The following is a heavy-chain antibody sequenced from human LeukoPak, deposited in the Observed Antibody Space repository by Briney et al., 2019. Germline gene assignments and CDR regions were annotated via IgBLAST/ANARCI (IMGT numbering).Heavy chain of an antibody. CDR2: INTNIGNP. CDR3: ARDLQGLRGSYLVAFDI. D-gene: IGHD1-26*01. CDR1: GYTFTSYA. Sequence: ASVKVSCKASGYTFTSYAMNWVRQAPGQGLEWMGWINTNIGNPTYAQGFTGRIVFSLDPSVSTAYLQICSLKAEDTAVYDCARDLQGLRGSYLVAFDIGGQGTRVTVS. J-gene: IGHJ3*02. V-gene: IGHV7-4-1*01.